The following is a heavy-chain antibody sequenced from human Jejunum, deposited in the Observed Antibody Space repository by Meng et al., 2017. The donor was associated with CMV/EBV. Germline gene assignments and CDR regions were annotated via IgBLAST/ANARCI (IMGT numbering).Heavy chain of an antibody. Sequence: QLVESGGGWVQPGGSLRLSCAVSEISVTTNYMTWVRQTPGKGLEWVSVIYSGGDKTYYADSMKGRFTISRDSSRNTLYLQMTSLRAGDTALYYCARGAMSFESWGQGTLVTVAS. V-gene: IGHV3-66*01. J-gene: IGHJ5*01. CDR1: EISVTTNY. CDR2: IYSGGDKT. CDR3: ARGAMSFES.